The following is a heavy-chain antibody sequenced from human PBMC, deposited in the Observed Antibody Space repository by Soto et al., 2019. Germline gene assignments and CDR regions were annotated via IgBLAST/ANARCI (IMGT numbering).Heavy chain of an antibody. CDR1: GGSISSGGYY. Sequence: PSETLSLTCTVSGGSISSGGYYWSWIRQHPGKGLEWIGYIYYSGSTYYNPSLKSRVTISVDTSKNQFSLKLSSVTAADTAVYYCARVRGYCISTSCHFIDYWGQGTLVTVSS. D-gene: IGHD2-2*01. CDR3: ARVRGYCISTSCHFIDY. CDR2: IYYSGST. J-gene: IGHJ4*02. V-gene: IGHV4-31*03.